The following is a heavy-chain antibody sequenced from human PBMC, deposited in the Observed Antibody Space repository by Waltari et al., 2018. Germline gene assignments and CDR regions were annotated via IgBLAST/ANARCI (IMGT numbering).Heavy chain of an antibody. CDR1: GFTFSSYA. Sequence: EVQLLESGGGLVQPGGSLRLSCSASGFTFSSYAMSWVRQAPGKGLEWVSAISGSGCSTNYADSVEGRFTISRDKSKNTLYQQMKSRRAEDTAVYYCAKDRPPYAYYEFWSGYPSEFDYWGQGTLVTVSS. V-gene: IGHV3-23*01. CDR3: AKDRPPYAYYEFWSGYPSEFDY. J-gene: IGHJ4*02. CDR2: ISGSGCST. D-gene: IGHD3-3*01.